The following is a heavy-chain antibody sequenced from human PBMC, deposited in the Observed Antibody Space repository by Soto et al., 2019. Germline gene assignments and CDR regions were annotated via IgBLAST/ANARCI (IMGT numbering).Heavy chain of an antibody. Sequence: EVQLVESGGGLVQPGGSLRLSCAASGFTFSNYWMDWVRQAPGKGLVWVSRINSDGGGTRYADSVRGRFTILIDNAKNTLYLQMNSLRAEDTAVYYCSRDDEGYKMEYWGQGTLVTVSS. J-gene: IGHJ4*02. V-gene: IGHV3-74*01. CDR3: SRDDEGYKMEY. D-gene: IGHD2-8*01. CDR2: INSDGGGT. CDR1: GFTFSNYW.